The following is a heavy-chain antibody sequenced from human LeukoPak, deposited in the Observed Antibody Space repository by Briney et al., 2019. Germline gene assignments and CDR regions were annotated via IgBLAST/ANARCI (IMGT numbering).Heavy chain of an antibody. D-gene: IGHD3-10*01. CDR1: GFTFSSYA. CDR3: AKDGVAPGSSGDFFDY. V-gene: IGHV3-23*01. J-gene: IGHJ4*02. Sequence: GGSLRLSCAASGFTFSSYAMSWVRQAPGKGLEWVSTIIRSGDRTFYAESVKGRFTISRDNSKNTLYLQMNSLRAEDTAVYYCAKDGVAPGSSGDFFDYWGQGTLVTVSS. CDR2: IIRSGDRT.